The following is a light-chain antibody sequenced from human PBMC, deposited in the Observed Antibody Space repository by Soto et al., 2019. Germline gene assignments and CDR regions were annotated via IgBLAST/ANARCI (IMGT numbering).Light chain of an antibody. CDR2: TAS. CDR3: QHRHSYPVT. V-gene: IGKV1-9*01. CDR1: QGISYY. J-gene: IGKJ4*01. Sequence: DIQLTQSPSFLSASVGDKVTITCRASQGISYYLAWYQQKAGKAPKLLIHTASTLQNGVPSRFSDSGSETEFTLTISSLQTEDLATYYCQHRHSYPVTFGGGTNVEIK.